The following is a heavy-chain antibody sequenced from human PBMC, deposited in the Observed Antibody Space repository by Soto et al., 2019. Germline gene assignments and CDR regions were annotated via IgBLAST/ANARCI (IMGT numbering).Heavy chain of an antibody. D-gene: IGHD2-21*02. CDR2: IYYSGST. V-gene: IGHV4-59*01. CDR1: GGSISSYY. Sequence: SSETLSLTCTVSGGSISSYYWSWIRQPPGKGLEWIGYIYYSGSTNYNPSLKSRVTISVDTSKNQFSLKLSSVTAADTAVYYCARDLPYCGGDCYSYAFDIWGQGTMVTVSS. CDR3: ARDLPYCGGDCYSYAFDI. J-gene: IGHJ3*02.